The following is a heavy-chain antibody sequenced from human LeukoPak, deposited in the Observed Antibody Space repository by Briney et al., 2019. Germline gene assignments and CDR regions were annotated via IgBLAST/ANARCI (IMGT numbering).Heavy chain of an antibody. Sequence: ASVKVSCKASGYTFTNYYIHWVRQAPGQGLEWMGTINPSGGSTIYAQKFQGRVTVTRDTSTSTVYMELGGLRSEDTAVYYCARSRGTYFDYWGQGTLVTVSS. D-gene: IGHD1-26*01. CDR2: INPSGGST. CDR3: ARSRGTYFDY. CDR1: GYTFTNYY. J-gene: IGHJ4*02. V-gene: IGHV1-46*01.